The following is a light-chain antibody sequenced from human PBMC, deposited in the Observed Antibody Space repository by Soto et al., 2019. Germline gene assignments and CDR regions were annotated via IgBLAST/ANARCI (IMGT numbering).Light chain of an antibody. CDR2: SVS. CDR3: QQYHSWPRT. J-gene: IGKJ1*01. V-gene: IGKV3-15*01. Sequence: EIVLTQSPATLSVSPGDRASLSFRASQSVSTNLAWYQHKPGQPLRLLFYSVSARASGVPARYSVSGSETDFTLTISSLQSEDLAVYYCQQYHSWPRTFGQGTKVE. CDR1: QSVSTN.